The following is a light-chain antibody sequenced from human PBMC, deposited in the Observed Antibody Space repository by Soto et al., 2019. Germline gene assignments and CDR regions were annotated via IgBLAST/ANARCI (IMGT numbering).Light chain of an antibody. CDR3: QSVVT. CDR1: QSISSW. CDR2: QAS. V-gene: IGKV1-5*03. Sequence: DIQMTQSPSTLSVSVGDRVTITCRASQSISSWLAWYQQKPGKAPKLLIYQASSLQSGVPSRFSGSRSGTEFTLTISSLQPDDFATSSCQSVVTFGGGTKVEIK. J-gene: IGKJ4*01.